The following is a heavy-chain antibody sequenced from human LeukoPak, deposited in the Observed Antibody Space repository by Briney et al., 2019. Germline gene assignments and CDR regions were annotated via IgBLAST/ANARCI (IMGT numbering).Heavy chain of an antibody. Sequence: GGSLRLSCAASGFTVSSIYMSWVRQAPGKGLEWVANIKQDGSEKYYVDSVKGRFTISRDSAKNSLYLQMNSLRAEDTAVYYCARAIVVVPAAMKGSAFDIWGQGTMVTVSS. CDR1: GFTVSSIY. CDR2: IKQDGSEK. J-gene: IGHJ3*02. V-gene: IGHV3-7*01. CDR3: ARAIVVVPAAMKGSAFDI. D-gene: IGHD2-2*01.